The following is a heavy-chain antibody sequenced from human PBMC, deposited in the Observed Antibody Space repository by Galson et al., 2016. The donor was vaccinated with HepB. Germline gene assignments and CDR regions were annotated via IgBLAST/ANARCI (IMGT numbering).Heavy chain of an antibody. CDR3: ARGAVFYRYGYVGYFDY. CDR2: IYSGGST. Sequence: SLRLSCAASGFTVSSNYMSWVRQAPGKGLERVPIIYSGGSTYYADSVKGRFTISRENSKNTLYLQMNSLSAEETAVYYCARGAVFYRYGYVGYFDYWGQGTLVTVSS. V-gene: IGHV3-66*01. J-gene: IGHJ4*02. CDR1: GFTVSSNY. D-gene: IGHD5-18*01.